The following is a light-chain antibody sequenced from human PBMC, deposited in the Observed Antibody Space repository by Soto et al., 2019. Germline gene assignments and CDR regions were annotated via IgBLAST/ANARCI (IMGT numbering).Light chain of an antibody. J-gene: IGLJ3*02. V-gene: IGLV1-51*01. Sequence: QSVLTQPPSVSAAPGQKVTISCSGSSSNIVNNYVSWYQQLPGTAPKLLIYDNYKRPSGIPDRFSGSKSGTSATLGITGLQTGDDADYFCATWDTSLSAVVFGGGTKLTVL. CDR2: DNY. CDR1: SSNIVNNY. CDR3: ATWDTSLSAVV.